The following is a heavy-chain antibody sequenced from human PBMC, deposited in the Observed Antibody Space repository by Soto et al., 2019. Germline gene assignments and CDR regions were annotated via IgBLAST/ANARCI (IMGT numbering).Heavy chain of an antibody. V-gene: IGHV4-30-4*02. J-gene: IGHJ4*02. CDR3: ARGTSWQLPFDY. Sequence: ASETLSLTCTVSGGSISSGDYYWSWIRQPPGKGLEWIGYIYCSGTTYYNPSLKSRVTISGDTSKNQFSLKVSSVTAADTAVYYCARGTSWQLPFDYWGQGTLVTVSS. D-gene: IGHD6-6*01. CDR1: GGSISSGDYY. CDR2: IYCSGTT.